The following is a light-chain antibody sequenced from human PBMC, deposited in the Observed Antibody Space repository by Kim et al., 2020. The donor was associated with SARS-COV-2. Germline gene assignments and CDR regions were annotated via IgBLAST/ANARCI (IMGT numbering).Light chain of an antibody. Sequence: GQSITISCTGTSSDIGNYNFVSWSQQHPGKAPKPLIYDVSKRPSGVSDRFSGSKSGNTASLTISGLLAEDEADYYCSSHIGSSTWVFGGGTQLTVL. CDR3: SSHIGSSTWV. CDR1: SSDIGNYNF. CDR2: DVS. V-gene: IGLV2-14*04. J-gene: IGLJ3*02.